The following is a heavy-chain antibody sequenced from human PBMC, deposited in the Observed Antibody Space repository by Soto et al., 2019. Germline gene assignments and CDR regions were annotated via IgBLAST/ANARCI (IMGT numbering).Heavy chain of an antibody. CDR3: ARGYCSGGSCYEYHYYFDY. V-gene: IGHV5-51*01. D-gene: IGHD2-15*01. Sequence: GESLKISCKGSGYSFTSYWIGWVRQMPGKGLEWMGIIYPGDSDTRYSPSFQGQVTISADKSISTAYLQWSSLKASDTAMYYCARGYCSGGSCYEYHYYFDYWGQGTLVIVSS. CDR2: IYPGDSDT. CDR1: GYSFTSYW. J-gene: IGHJ4*02.